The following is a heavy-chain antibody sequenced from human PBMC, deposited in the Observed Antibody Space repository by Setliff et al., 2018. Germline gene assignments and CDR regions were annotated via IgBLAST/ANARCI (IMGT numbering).Heavy chain of an antibody. CDR3: ARWFKPASGTFYPDH. Sequence: GGSLRLSCTTSGFTFSTFYMNWLRQAPGKGLEWVANINPDGSEKDYPDSVQGRFTISRDNAKNSLYLQMNSLRAEDTAVYYCARWFKPASGTFYPDHWGQGTLVTVSS. J-gene: IGHJ4*02. D-gene: IGHD3-10*01. V-gene: IGHV3-7*01. CDR2: INPDGSEK. CDR1: GFTFSTFY.